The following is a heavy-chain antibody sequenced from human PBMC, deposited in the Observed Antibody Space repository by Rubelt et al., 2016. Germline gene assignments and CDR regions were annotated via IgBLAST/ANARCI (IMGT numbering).Heavy chain of an antibody. V-gene: IGHV3-23*01. Sequence: GGSLRLSCAASGFTFSNCGMSWVRQAPGKGLEWVSSISGSGGRTYYADSVKGRFTISRDNSKNTLYLQMNSLRAEDTAVYYCAKQAGLLRYLVDYWGQGTLVTVSS. D-gene: IGHD2-21*02. CDR3: AKQAGLLRYLVDY. J-gene: IGHJ4*02. CDR2: ISGSGGRT. CDR1: GFTFSNCG.